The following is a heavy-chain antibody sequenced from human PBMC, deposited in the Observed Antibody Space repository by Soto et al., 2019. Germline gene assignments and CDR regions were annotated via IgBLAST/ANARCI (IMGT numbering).Heavy chain of an antibody. Sequence: GGSLRLSCAASGFIFSNYWMSWVRQAPGKGLEWVANIRQDGSEEYYVDSVRGRFTISRDNAKNSLYLQMNSLGAEDAAVYYCARDKIVGATLFDSWGQGTLVTVSS. CDR2: IRQDGSEE. CDR1: GFIFSNYW. J-gene: IGHJ4*02. D-gene: IGHD1-26*01. V-gene: IGHV3-7*03. CDR3: ARDKIVGATLFDS.